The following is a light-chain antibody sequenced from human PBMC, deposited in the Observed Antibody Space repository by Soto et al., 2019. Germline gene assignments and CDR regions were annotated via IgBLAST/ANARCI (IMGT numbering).Light chain of an antibody. V-gene: IGKV1-5*03. CDR2: EAS. J-gene: IGKJ1*01. CDR3: QQYNTYSPSWT. CDR1: QIISSR. Sequence: DIQMTQSPSTLSAFVGDRVTITCRASQIISSRLAWYQHKPGKAPKLLLYEASSLEGGVPSRFSGSGSGTEFTLTISSLQPDDFATYYCQQYNTYSPSWTFGQGTKVEIK.